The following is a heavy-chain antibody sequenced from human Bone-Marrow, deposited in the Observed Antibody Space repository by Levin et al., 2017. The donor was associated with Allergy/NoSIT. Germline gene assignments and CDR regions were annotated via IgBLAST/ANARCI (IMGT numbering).Heavy chain of an antibody. J-gene: IGHJ1*01. V-gene: IGHV1-69*08. Sequence: ASVKVSCKASGGTLSTYTITWVRQTPGQGLEWMGRNIPIVNNPDYAQKFQGRVTMTADTSSSTVYMELSSLRSDDTGTYYCAREAAAGGAMGRFWGQGTLVTVSS. CDR3: AREAAAGGAMGRF. CDR2: NIPIVNNP. CDR1: GGTLSTYT. D-gene: IGHD6-25*01.